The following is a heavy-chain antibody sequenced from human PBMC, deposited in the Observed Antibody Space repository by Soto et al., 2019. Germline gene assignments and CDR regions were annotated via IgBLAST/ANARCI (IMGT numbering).Heavy chain of an antibody. CDR2: INSDGSST. J-gene: IGHJ1*01. V-gene: IGHV3-74*01. CDR3: ANPGDVDTAMVEEYFQH. D-gene: IGHD5-18*01. Sequence: GGSLRLSCAASGFTFSSYWMHWVRQAPGKGLVWVSRINSDGSSTSYADSVKGRFTISRDNSKNTLYLQMNSLRAEDTAVYYCANPGDVDTAMVEEYFQHWGQGTLATVSS. CDR1: GFTFSSYW.